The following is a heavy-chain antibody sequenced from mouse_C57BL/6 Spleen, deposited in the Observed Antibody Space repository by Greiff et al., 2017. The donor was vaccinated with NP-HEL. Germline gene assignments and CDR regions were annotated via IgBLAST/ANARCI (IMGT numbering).Heavy chain of an antibody. CDR2: IYPGNSDT. J-gene: IGHJ3*01. Sequence: VQLQQSGTVLARPGASVKMSCKTSGYTFTSYWMHWVKQRPGQGLEWIGAIYPGNSDTSYNQKFKGKANLTAVTAAITAYMELSSLTNEDYAVYYCTRDYGNYDWFAYWGQGTLVTVSA. D-gene: IGHD2-1*01. V-gene: IGHV1-5*01. CDR3: TRDYGNYDWFAY. CDR1: GYTFTSYW.